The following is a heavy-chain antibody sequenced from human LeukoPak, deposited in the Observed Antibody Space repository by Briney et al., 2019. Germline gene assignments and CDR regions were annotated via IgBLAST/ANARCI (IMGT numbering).Heavy chain of an antibody. CDR3: ARAAWYYDSSGYYFSGPVDY. CDR1: GGSISSYY. V-gene: IGHV4-59*01. CDR2: IFYSGST. D-gene: IGHD3-22*01. Sequence: SETLSLTCTVSGGSISSYYWSWIRQPPGKGLEWIGYIFYSGSTNYNPSLKSRVTISVDTPKNQFSLKLSSVTAADTAVYYCARAAWYYDSSGYYFSGPVDYWGQGTLVTVSS. J-gene: IGHJ4*02.